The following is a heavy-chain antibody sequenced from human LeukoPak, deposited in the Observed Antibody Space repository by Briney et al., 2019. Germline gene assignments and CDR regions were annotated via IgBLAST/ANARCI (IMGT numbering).Heavy chain of an antibody. CDR1: GFTFSSYA. J-gene: IGHJ5*02. V-gene: IGHV3-23*01. CDR2: ISGSGGST. Sequence: GGSLRLSCAASGFTFSSYAMSWVRQAPGKGLEWVSAISGSGGSTYYADSVKGRFTISRDNSKNTLYLQMNSLRVEDTAVYYCAKLVVVTAIPLWFDPWGQGTLVTVSS. CDR3: AKLVVVTAIPLWFDP. D-gene: IGHD2-21*02.